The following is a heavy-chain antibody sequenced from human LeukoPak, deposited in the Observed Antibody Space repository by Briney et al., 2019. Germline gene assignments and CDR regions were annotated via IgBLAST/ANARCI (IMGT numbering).Heavy chain of an antibody. CDR3: TKDQSYDSSGFSH. V-gene: IGHV3-30*18. J-gene: IGHJ4*02. D-gene: IGHD3-22*01. CDR2: MSYDGSNE. Sequence: GGSLRLSCAASGFTFSSYGMHWVRQAPGKGLEWVAVMSYDGSNEYYADSVKGRFTISRDNSKNTLYLQMNSLRAEDTAAYYCTKDQSYDSSGFSHWGQGTLVTVSS. CDR1: GFTFSSYG.